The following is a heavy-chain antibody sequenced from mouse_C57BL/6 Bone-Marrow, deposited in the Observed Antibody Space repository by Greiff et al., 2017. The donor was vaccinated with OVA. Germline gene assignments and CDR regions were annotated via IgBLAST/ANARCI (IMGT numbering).Heavy chain of an antibody. CDR3: AKEADYPFAY. Sequence: EVKLVESGPELVKPGASVKIPCKASGYTFTDYNMDWVKQSHGKSLEWIGDINPNNGGTIYNQKFKGKATLTVDKSSSTAYMELRSLTSEDTAVYYCAKEADYPFAYWGQGTLVTVSA. V-gene: IGHV1-18*01. J-gene: IGHJ3*01. CDR2: INPNNGGT. CDR1: GYTFTDYN. D-gene: IGHD2-4*01.